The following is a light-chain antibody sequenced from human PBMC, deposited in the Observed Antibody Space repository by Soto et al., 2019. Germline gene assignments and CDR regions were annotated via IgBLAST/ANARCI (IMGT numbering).Light chain of an antibody. V-gene: IGKV3-20*01. CDR2: GAS. CDR1: QSVSSSY. CDR3: QQYGSSPPVT. J-gene: IGKJ5*01. Sequence: EIVLTQSPGTLSLSPGERATLSCGASQSVSSSYLAWYQQKPGQTPRLLIYGASGRATGIPDRFSGSGSGTDFTLTISRLEPEDFAVYYCQQYGSSPPVTFDQGTRLEIK.